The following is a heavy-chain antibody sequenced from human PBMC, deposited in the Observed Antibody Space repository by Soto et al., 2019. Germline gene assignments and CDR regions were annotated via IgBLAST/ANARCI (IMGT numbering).Heavy chain of an antibody. Sequence: QVQLQESGPGLVKPSGTLSLTCAVSGGSISSFNWWSWVRQPPGKGLEWVGEIYHSGSTNYNPSLQSRVTISVDRSKNQFSLKLPSVTSADTAVYYCARVYNAFDIWGQGTMVTVSS. J-gene: IGHJ3*02. CDR2: IYHSGST. V-gene: IGHV4-4*02. CDR3: ARVYNAFDI. CDR1: GGSISSFNW. D-gene: IGHD2-2*02.